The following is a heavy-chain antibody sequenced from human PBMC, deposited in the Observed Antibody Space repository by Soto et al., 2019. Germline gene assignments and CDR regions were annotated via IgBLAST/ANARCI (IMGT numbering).Heavy chain of an antibody. J-gene: IGHJ4*02. Sequence: QIHLVQSGAEVRKPGASVNVSCQTSGYIFTNYGVSWVRQAPGEGLEVVAWISAYNGYPKYGQRFQGRVTLSTDPSTTTGYMELRNLRFDDRAVDYCARWSSGALYEYGGQGTLLPVSS. CDR2: ISAYNGYP. V-gene: IGHV1-18*04. CDR1: GYIFTNYG. D-gene: IGHD3-16*01. CDR3: ARWSSGALYEY.